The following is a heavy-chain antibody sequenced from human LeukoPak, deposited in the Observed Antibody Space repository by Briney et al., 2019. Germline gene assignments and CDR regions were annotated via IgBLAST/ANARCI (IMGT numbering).Heavy chain of an antibody. D-gene: IGHD6-13*01. Sequence: GGSLRLSCAASEFSFSEYWMTWVRQSPGKGLEWVANIKLDGSEKYYVDSVKGRFTISRDNAKSSLYLQMNSLRAEDTALYYCAASLRYTTRAFDYWGQGTLVTVSS. V-gene: IGHV3-7*03. CDR1: EFSFSEYW. CDR2: IKLDGSEK. J-gene: IGHJ4*02. CDR3: AASLRYTTRAFDY.